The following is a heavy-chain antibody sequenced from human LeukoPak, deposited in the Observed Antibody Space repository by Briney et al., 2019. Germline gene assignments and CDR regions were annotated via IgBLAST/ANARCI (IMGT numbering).Heavy chain of an antibody. CDR2: ISAYNGNT. CDR1: GYTFTSYG. V-gene: IGHV1-18*01. D-gene: IGHD3-16*02. J-gene: IGHJ4*02. Sequence: ASVKVSCKASGYTFTSYGISWVRQAPGQGLEWMGWISAYNGNTNYAQKLQGRVTMTTDTYTSTAYMELRGLRSDDTAVYYCARAFGGVIVDPHFDYWGQGTLVTVSS. CDR3: ARAFGGVIVDPHFDY.